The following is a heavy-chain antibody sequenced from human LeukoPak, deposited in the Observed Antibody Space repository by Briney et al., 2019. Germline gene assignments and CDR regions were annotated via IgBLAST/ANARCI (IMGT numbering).Heavy chain of an antibody. CDR2: INPSGGST. CDR3: ARKVGALGDYFDY. J-gene: IGHJ4*02. Sequence: GASVKVSCKASGYTFTSYDINWVRQATGQGLEWMGIINPSGGSTSYAQKFQGRVTMIRDTSTSTVYMELSSLRSEDTAVYYCARKVGALGDYFDYWGQGTLDTVSS. CDR1: GYTFTSYD. V-gene: IGHV1-46*01. D-gene: IGHD1-26*01.